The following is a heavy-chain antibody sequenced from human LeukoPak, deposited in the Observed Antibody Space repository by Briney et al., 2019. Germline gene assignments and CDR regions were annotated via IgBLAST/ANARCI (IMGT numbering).Heavy chain of an antibody. V-gene: IGHV1-69*01. CDR3: ARAGCSSTSCHMSYYYYYYMDV. CDR1: GGTFSSYA. CDR2: IIPIFGTA. Sequence: GSSVKVSCKASGGTFSSYAISWVRQAPGQGLEWMGGIIPIFGTANYAQKFQGRVTITADESTSTAYMELSSLRSEDTAVYYCARAGCSSTSCHMSYYYYYYMDVWGKGTTVTVSS. D-gene: IGHD2-2*02. J-gene: IGHJ6*03.